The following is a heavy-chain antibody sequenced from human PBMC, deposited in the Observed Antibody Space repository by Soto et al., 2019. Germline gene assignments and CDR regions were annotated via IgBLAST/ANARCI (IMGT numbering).Heavy chain of an antibody. CDR3: ARRGSGSYSDY. V-gene: IGHV4-39*01. D-gene: IGHD3-10*01. J-gene: IGHJ4*02. CDR2: IYYSGST. Sequence: PSETRSLTCTVSGGSISSSSYYWGWIRQPPGKGLEWIGSIYYSGSTYYNPSLKSRVTISVDTSKNQFSLKLSSVTAADTAAYYCARRGSGSYSDYWGQGTLVTVSS. CDR1: GGSISSSSYY.